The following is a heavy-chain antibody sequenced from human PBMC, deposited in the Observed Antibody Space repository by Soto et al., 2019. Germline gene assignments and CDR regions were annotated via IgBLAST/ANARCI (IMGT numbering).Heavy chain of an antibody. CDR1: AFTFSDYY. D-gene: IGHD2-15*01. V-gene: IGHV3-11*01. J-gene: IGHJ4*02. CDR2: ISGNGNTI. Sequence: PGGSLRLSCAASAFTFSDYYMGSIRQAPGKGLEWLSYISGNGNTIYYADSVKGRFTVSRDNAKNLLYLQMNSLRAEDTAVYYCAASAVVAAHYWGQGALVTVSS. CDR3: AASAVVAAHY.